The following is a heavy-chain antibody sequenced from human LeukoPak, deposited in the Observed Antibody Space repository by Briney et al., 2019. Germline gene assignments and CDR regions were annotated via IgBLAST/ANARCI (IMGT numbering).Heavy chain of an antibody. D-gene: IGHD5-18*01. Sequence: GASVKVSRKASGYTFTAYYMHWVRQAPGQGLEWMGWINPNSGGTNYAQKFQGRVTMTRDTSINTVYMELSRLTSDDTAVYSCASGPTRYSPHPYFDYWGQGTLVTVSS. CDR2: INPNSGGT. J-gene: IGHJ4*02. V-gene: IGHV1-2*02. CDR3: ASGPTRYSPHPYFDY. CDR1: GYTFTAYY.